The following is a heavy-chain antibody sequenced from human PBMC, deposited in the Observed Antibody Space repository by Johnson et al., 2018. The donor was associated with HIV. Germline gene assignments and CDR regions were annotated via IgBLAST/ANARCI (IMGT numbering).Heavy chain of an antibody. CDR1: GFNFDDYG. CDR2: INWNGGSI. CDR3: ARERSPSGYDNHDAFDI. V-gene: IGHV3-20*04. Sequence: VQLVESGGGVVRPGGSLRLSCAGSGFNFDDYGMSWVRQAPGKGLEWVSGINWNGGSIGYADSVKGRFTISRDNVKNSLYLQINSLRVEDTALYYCARERSPSGYDNHDAFDIWGQGTMVTVSS. J-gene: IGHJ3*02. D-gene: IGHD3-3*01.